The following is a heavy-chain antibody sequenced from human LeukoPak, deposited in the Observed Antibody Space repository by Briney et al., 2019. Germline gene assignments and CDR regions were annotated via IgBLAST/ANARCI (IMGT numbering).Heavy chain of an antibody. J-gene: IGHJ3*02. Sequence: SETLSLTCTVSGGSISSYYWSWIRQPPGKGLEWIGYIYYSGSTNYNPSLKSRVTISVDTSKNQFPLKLNSVTAADTAVYYCAGQSAKQWLPEGAFDIWGQGTMVTVSS. D-gene: IGHD6-19*01. CDR1: GGSISSYY. CDR2: IYYSGST. V-gene: IGHV4-59*01. CDR3: AGQSAKQWLPEGAFDI.